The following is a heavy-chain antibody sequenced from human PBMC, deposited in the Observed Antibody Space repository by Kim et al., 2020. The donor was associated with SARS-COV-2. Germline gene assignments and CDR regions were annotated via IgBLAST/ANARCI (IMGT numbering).Heavy chain of an antibody. V-gene: IGHV3-30*02. J-gene: IGHJ3*02. Sequence: YYADSVKGRFTISRDNSKNTLYLQMNSLRAEDTAVYYCAKDAPTVHAFDIWGQGTMVTVSS. CDR3: AKDAPTVHAFDI. D-gene: IGHD4-17*01.